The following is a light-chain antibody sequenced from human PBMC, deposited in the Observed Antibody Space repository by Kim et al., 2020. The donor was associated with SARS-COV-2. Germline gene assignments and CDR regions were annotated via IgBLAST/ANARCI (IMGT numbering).Light chain of an antibody. J-gene: IGKJ1*01. CDR2: AAS. Sequence: ASVGDRVTITCRASQSISSYLNWYQQKPGKAPKLLIYAASSLQSGVPSRFSGSGSGTDFTLTISSLQPVDFATYYCQQSYSTPWTFGQGTKVEIK. CDR1: QSISSY. V-gene: IGKV1-39*01. CDR3: QQSYSTPWT.